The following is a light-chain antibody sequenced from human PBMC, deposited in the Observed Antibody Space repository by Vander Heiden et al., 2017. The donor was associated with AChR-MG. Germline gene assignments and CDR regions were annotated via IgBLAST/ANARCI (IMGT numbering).Light chain of an antibody. J-gene: IGKJ1*01. CDR2: GAS. CDR3: QQYNNWPPGWT. CDR1: QSGSSN. Sequence: EIVMTQSPATLSVSPGERATLSCRASQSGSSNLAWYQQKPGQAPRLLIYGASTRATGIPARFSGRGSGTEFTLTISSLQSEDFAVYYCQQYNNWPPGWTFGQGTKVEIK. V-gene: IGKV3-15*01.